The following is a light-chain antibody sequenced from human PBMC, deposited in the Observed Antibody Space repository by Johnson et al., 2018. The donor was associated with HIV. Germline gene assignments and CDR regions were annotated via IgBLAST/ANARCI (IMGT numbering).Light chain of an antibody. CDR3: GTWDISLSVGYV. V-gene: IGLV1-51*02. CDR1: SSNIGNNY. CDR2: ENS. J-gene: IGLJ1*01. Sequence: QSVLTQPPSVSAAPGQKVTISCSGSSSNIGNNYVSWYQQLPGTAPKLLICENSKRPSGIPDRFSGSNSGTSATLGITGLQTGDEADYYCGTWDISLSVGYVFGTWTKVTVL.